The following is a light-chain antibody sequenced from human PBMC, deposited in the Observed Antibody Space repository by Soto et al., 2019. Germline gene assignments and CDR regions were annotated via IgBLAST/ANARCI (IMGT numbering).Light chain of an antibody. CDR2: GAS. J-gene: IGKJ5*01. CDR3: QQYNNWPPIT. V-gene: IGKV3-15*01. Sequence: EIVVTQSPATLSVSPGERATLSCRASQSVSSNLAWYQQKPSQAPRLLIYGASTRATGIPARFSDSGSGTEFTLTISSLQSEDFAVYYCQQYNNWPPITFGQGTRLEIK. CDR1: QSVSSN.